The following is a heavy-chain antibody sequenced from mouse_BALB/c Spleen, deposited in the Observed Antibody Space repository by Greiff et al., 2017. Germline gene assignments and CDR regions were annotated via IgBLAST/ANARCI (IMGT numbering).Heavy chain of an antibody. CDR1: GFTFSSFG. CDR2: ISSGSSTI. V-gene: IGHV5-17*02. J-gene: IGHJ1*01. CDR3: ARWGNYVNFDV. Sequence: EVKLVESGGGLVQPGGSRKLSCAASGFTFSSFGMHWVRQAPEKGLEWVAYISSGSSTIYYADTVKGRFTISRDNPKNTLFLQMTSLRSEDTAMYYCARWGNYVNFDVWGEGTTVTVSS. D-gene: IGHD2-1*01.